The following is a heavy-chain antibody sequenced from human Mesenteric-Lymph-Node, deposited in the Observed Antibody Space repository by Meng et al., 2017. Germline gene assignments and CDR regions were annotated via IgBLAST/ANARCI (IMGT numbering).Heavy chain of an antibody. Sequence: GESLKISCAASGFTLSTYWMTWVRQAPGKGLEWVANIKQDGSEKYYVDSVKGRFTISRDNAKNSLYLEMNSLRAEDTAVYHCAKSGYSSSWYFDSWGQGTLVTVSS. CDR2: IKQDGSEK. CDR3: AKSGYSSSWYFDS. J-gene: IGHJ4*02. D-gene: IGHD6-13*01. CDR1: GFTLSTYW. V-gene: IGHV3-7*01.